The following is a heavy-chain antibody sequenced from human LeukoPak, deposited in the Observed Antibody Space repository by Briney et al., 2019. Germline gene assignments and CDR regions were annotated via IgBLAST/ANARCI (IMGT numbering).Heavy chain of an antibody. D-gene: IGHD3-10*01. J-gene: IGHJ4*02. CDR1: GFSLSTSGMC. CDR3: ARIRGVQGVFDY. CDR2: IDWDDDK. V-gene: IGHV2-70*11. Sequence: SGPALVKPTQTLTLTCTFSGFSLSTSGMCVSWIRQPPGKALEWLARIDWDDDKYYSTSLRTRLTVSKDTSKNQVVLTMTNMGPVDTVSYYCARIRGVQGVFDYWGQGTLVTVSS.